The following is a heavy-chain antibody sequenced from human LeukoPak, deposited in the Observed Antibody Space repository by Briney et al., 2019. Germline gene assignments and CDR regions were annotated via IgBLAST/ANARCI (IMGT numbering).Heavy chain of an antibody. CDR1: GFTFSSYA. D-gene: IGHD3-22*01. Sequence: GGSLRLSCAASGFTFSSYAMSWVRQAPGKGLEWVSAISGSGGSTYYADSVRGRFTISRDTAKNTLYLQMNSLRGEDTAVYYCARVNDYYGSHFDYWGQGTLVTVSS. V-gene: IGHV3-23*01. CDR3: ARVNDYYGSHFDY. CDR2: ISGSGGST. J-gene: IGHJ4*02.